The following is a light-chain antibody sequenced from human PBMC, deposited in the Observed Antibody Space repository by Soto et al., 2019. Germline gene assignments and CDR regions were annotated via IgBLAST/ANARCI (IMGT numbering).Light chain of an antibody. Sequence: QSALTQTPSVSGAPGQRVTISCTGSSSNIGAGYDVHWYQQLPGTAPKLLIYLNSNRPSGVPDRFSGSKSGTSASLAITRLQAEDEADYYCQSYDNSLSGVMFGGGTQLTVL. CDR2: LNS. J-gene: IGLJ3*02. CDR1: SSNIGAGYD. CDR3: QSYDNSLSGVM. V-gene: IGLV1-40*01.